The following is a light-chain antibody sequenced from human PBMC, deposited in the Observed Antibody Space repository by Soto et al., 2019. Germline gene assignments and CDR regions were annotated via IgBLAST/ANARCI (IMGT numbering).Light chain of an antibody. J-gene: IGKJ4*01. Sequence: EIVWTQSPATLSLSPGERATLSCRASQSVSSYLAWYQQKPGQAPRLLIYDAFNRATGIPARFSGSGSGTDFNLTISSLEPEDFAVYYCQQRSDWPLTFGGGTKVEIK. V-gene: IGKV3-11*01. CDR2: DAF. CDR1: QSVSSY. CDR3: QQRSDWPLT.